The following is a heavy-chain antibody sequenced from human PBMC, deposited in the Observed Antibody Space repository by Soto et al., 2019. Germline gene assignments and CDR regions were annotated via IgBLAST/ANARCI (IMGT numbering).Heavy chain of an antibody. V-gene: IGHV3-30*18. J-gene: IGHJ3*02. D-gene: IGHD3-22*01. Sequence: GGFLRLSCAGSGITFSSYGMHWVRQAPGKGLEWVAVISYDGSNKNYVDSVKGRFTISRDNSKNTLYLQMNSLGAEDTAVYYCAQDTYYYSSRGYYVFDIWGQGTMVTVSS. CDR2: ISYDGSNK. CDR3: AQDTYYYSSRGYYVFDI. CDR1: GITFSSYG.